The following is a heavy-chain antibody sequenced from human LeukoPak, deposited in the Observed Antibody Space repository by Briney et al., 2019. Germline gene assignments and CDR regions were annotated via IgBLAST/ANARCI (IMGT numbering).Heavy chain of an antibody. V-gene: IGHV5-51*01. CDR1: GYSFGNRW. CDR2: IYPDDSDT. Sequence: GVSLKISCKGSGYSFGNRWIGWVRQMPGKGLELMGIIYPDDSDTIYSPSFEGQVTISADKSISTAYLQWSSLKASDTAMYYCARGAYGSGSSYNYYGMDVWGQGTTVTVSS. CDR3: ARGAYGSGSSYNYYGMDV. D-gene: IGHD3-10*01. J-gene: IGHJ6*02.